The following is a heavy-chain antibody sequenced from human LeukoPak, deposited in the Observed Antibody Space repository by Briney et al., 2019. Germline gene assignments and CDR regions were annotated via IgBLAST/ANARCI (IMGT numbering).Heavy chain of an antibody. CDR3: ARGRGWLRLDF. D-gene: IGHD5-12*01. CDR1: GYTFTGYY. CDR2: INPNSGGT. Sequence: ASVKVSCKASGYTFTGYYMHWIRQAPGHGLEWMAWINPNSGGTNSAQKFQGRVTMTRDTSISTSYMDLSSLTSDDTAIYHCARGRGWLRLDFWGQGTLVTVSS. V-gene: IGHV1-2*02. J-gene: IGHJ4*02.